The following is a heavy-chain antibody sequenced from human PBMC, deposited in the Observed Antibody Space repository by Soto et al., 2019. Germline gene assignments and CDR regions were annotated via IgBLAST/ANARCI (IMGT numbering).Heavy chain of an antibody. CDR1: GGSVGSYF. J-gene: IGHJ4*02. Sequence: SETLSLTCTVSGGSVGSYFWSWIRQPPGKGLEWIAYIYYSGSTNYNPSLQSRVTISVDTSKNQFSLKVKSVTAADTAIYYCARAGSTWRYFFDYWGQGSLVTVSS. CDR2: IYYSGST. CDR3: ARAGSTWRYFFDY. V-gene: IGHV4-59*02. D-gene: IGHD6-13*01.